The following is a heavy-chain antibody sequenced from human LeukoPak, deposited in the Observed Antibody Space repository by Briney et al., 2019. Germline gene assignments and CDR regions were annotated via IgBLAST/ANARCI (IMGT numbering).Heavy chain of an antibody. D-gene: IGHD6-13*01. CDR3: ARHAGGIAAAGTRPFDY. CDR2: MYYSGST. J-gene: IGHJ4*02. CDR1: GGSISSSNYY. V-gene: IGHV4-39*01. Sequence: SETLSLTCTVSGGSISSSNYYWGWIRQPPGKGLEWIGSMYYSGSTYYNPSLKSRVTMSVDTSKNQFSLKLSSVTAADTAVYYCARHAGGIAAAGTRPFDYWGQGTLVTVSS.